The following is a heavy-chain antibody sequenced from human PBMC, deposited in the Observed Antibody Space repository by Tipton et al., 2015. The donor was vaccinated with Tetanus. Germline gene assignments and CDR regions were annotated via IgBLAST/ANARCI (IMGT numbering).Heavy chain of an antibody. D-gene: IGHD3-3*01. J-gene: IGHJ4*02. CDR1: GGSISSYY. V-gene: IGHV4-30-4*08. CDR3: AREATIFGVGYYFDY. CDR2: IYYSGST. Sequence: TLSLTCTVSGGSISSYYWSWIRQPPGKGLEWIGYIYYSGSTYYNPSLKSRVTISVDTSKNQFSLKLSSVTAADTAVYYCAREATIFGVGYYFDYWGQGTLVTVSS.